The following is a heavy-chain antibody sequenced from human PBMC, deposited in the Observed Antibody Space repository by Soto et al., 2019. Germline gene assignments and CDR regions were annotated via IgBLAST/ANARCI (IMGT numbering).Heavy chain of an antibody. D-gene: IGHD5-18*01. CDR3: ARVGRYSYGYPSDNYYGMDV. Sequence: QVQLQGSGRELVKPSETLSLTCTVSGGSVSSGNHYWSWIRQPPGKGLEWVGYIYYSGSTKYNPSLESRVTISVDTSKNQFSLRLSSVTAADTAVYYCARVGRYSYGYPSDNYYGMDVWGQGTTVTVSS. V-gene: IGHV4-61*01. CDR1: GGSVSSGNHY. CDR2: IYYSGST. J-gene: IGHJ6*02.